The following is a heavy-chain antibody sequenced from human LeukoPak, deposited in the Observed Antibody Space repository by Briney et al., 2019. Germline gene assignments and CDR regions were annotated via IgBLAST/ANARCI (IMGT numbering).Heavy chain of an antibody. Sequence: ASVKVSCKASGYTFTSYAMHWVRQAPGQRLEWMGWINAGNGNTKYSQKFQGRVTITRDTSASTAYMELSSLRSEDTAVYYCARAYGGTYDFDYWGQGTLVTVSS. CDR1: GYTFTSYA. V-gene: IGHV1-3*01. J-gene: IGHJ4*02. CDR2: INAGNGNT. D-gene: IGHD4-23*01. CDR3: ARAYGGTYDFDY.